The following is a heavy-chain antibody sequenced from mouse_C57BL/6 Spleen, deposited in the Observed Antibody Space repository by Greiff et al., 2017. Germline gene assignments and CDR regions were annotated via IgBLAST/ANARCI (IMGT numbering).Heavy chain of an antibody. J-gene: IGHJ2*01. Sequence: VQLQQSGPELVKPGASVKISCKASGSSFTDYNMNWVKQSNGKSLEWIGVINPNYGTPNSNKKFKGKSTLTVANSSSTAYMQLSSLTSEDSAVYYCAREGITTVVGDYWGQGTTLTVSS. CDR3: AREGITTVVGDY. CDR2: INPNYGTP. V-gene: IGHV1-39*01. D-gene: IGHD1-1*01. CDR1: GSSFTDYN.